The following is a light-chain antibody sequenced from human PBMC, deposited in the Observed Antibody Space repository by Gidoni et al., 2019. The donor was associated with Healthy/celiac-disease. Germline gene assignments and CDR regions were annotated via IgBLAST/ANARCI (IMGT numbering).Light chain of an antibody. V-gene: IGKV2-28*01. CDR3: MQALQTSYT. Sequence: DLVMTQSPLSLPVTPGEPASISCRSSQSLLHSNGYNYLDWYLQKPGHSPQLLIYLGSNRASGVPDRFSGSGSGTDFTLKISRVEAEDVGVYYCMQALQTSYTFGQGTKLEIK. CDR1: QSLLHSNGYNY. J-gene: IGKJ2*01. CDR2: LGS.